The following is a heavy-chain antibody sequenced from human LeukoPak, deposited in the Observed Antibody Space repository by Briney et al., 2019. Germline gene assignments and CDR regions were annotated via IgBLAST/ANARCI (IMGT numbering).Heavy chain of an antibody. CDR2: INQDGSEK. V-gene: IGHV3-7*05. CDR3: TTFYTRLTDY. D-gene: IGHD2/OR15-2a*01. J-gene: IGHJ4*02. Sequence: GGSLRLSCAASGFTFNTYWINWVRQAPGKGLEWLASINQDGSEKYYVDSVKGRFTISRDNAKNSLCLQMNSLRAEDTAVYYCTTFYTRLTDYWGQGTLVTVSS. CDR1: GFTFNTYW.